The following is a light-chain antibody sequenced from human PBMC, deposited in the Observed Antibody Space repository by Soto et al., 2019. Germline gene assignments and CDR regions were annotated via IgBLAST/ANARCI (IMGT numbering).Light chain of an antibody. V-gene: IGLV2-11*01. CDR1: SREIGFYNF. Sequence: QSALTQPRSVSGSPGQSVTISCTGSSREIGFYNFVSWFQQDPGKAPKLIIYDVTKRPSGVPDRFSASKSGNTASLTISGLQAEDEADYYCCSYAGASSSLLFGGGTQLTVL. J-gene: IGLJ3*02. CDR2: DVT. CDR3: CSYAGASSSLL.